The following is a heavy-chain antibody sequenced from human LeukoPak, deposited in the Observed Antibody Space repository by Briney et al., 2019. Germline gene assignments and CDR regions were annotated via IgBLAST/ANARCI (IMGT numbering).Heavy chain of an antibody. D-gene: IGHD3-10*01. J-gene: IGHJ4*02. CDR2: IYYSGST. V-gene: IGHV4-39*01. CDR3: ARRGPDYYGSGSPLDY. Sequence: SETLSLTCTVSGGSISSSRYYWGWIRQPPGRGLEWIGSIYYSGSTYYNPSLKSRVTISVDTSKNQFSLKLSSVTAADTAVYYCARRGPDYYGSGSPLDYWGQGTLVTVSS. CDR1: GGSISSSRYY.